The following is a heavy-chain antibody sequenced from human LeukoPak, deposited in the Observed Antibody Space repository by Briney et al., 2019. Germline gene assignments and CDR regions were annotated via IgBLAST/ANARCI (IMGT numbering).Heavy chain of an antibody. V-gene: IGHV1-69*13. J-gene: IGHJ4*02. D-gene: IGHD3-22*01. CDR1: GGTFSSYA. CDR2: IIPIFGTA. CDR3: ARLAQHRYYYDTSDYRYYFDY. Sequence: ASVKVSCKASGGTFSSYAISWVRQAPGQGLEWMGGIIPIFGTANYAQKFQGRVTITADESTSTAYMELSSLRSEDTAVYYCARLAQHRYYYDTSDYRYYFDYWGQGTLVTVSS.